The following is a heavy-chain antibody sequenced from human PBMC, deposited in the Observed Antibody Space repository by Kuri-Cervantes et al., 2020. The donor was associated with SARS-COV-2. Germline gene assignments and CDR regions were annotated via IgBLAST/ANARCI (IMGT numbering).Heavy chain of an antibody. CDR1: GGSFSGYY. CDR2: INDSGST. D-gene: IGHD1-26*01. Sequence: SQTLSLTCAVYGGSFSGYYWSWIRQPPGKGLEWIGVINDSGSTNYNPSLKSRVTISVDTSKNQFSLKLSSVTAADTAVYYCARALPWDLRGNDAFDIWGQGTMVTVSS. CDR3: ARALPWDLRGNDAFDI. V-gene: IGHV4-34*01. J-gene: IGHJ3*02.